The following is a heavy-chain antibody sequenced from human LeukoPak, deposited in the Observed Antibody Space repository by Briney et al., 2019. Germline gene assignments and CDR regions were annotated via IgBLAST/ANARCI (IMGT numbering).Heavy chain of an antibody. D-gene: IGHD1-1*01. J-gene: IGHJ6*02. CDR1: GFTFSSYA. Sequence: GGSLRLSCAASGFTFSSYAMHWVRQAPGKGLEWVAVISYDGSNKYYADSVKGRFTISRDNSKNTLYLQMNSLRAGDTAVYYCARVRNWNQVHYGMDVWGQGTTVTVSS. V-gene: IGHV3-30-3*01. CDR3: ARVRNWNQVHYGMDV. CDR2: ISYDGSNK.